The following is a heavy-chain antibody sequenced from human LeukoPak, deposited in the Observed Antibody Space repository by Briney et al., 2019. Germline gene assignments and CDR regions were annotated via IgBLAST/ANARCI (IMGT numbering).Heavy chain of an antibody. D-gene: IGHD1-26*01. J-gene: IGHJ4*02. CDR3: ARSSGPLGWPSGSYYDY. Sequence: ASVKVSCKASGGTFSSYAISWVRQAPGQGVEWMGRIIPIFGTANYAQKFQGRVTITTDKYKSTDYMEVSSLRSEDTAVYYCARSSGPLGWPSGSYYDYWGQGTLVTVSS. CDR2: IIPIFGTA. CDR1: GGTFSSYA. V-gene: IGHV1-69*05.